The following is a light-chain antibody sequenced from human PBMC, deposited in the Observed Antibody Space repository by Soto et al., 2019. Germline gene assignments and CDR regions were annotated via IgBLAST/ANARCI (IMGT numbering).Light chain of an antibody. Sequence: QSVLTQPRSVSGSPGQSVTISCSGTSSDVGGYNYVSWYQQNPGKAPKLMIYDVSKRPSGVPDRFSGSKSGNTASLTIFGLQAEDEADYYCCSYAGSYTYVFGTGTKLTVL. CDR2: DVS. CDR3: CSYAGSYTYV. CDR1: SSDVGGYNY. J-gene: IGLJ1*01. V-gene: IGLV2-11*01.